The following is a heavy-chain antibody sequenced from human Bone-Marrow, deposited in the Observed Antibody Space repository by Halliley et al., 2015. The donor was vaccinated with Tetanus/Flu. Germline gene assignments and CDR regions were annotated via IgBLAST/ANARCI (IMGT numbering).Heavy chain of an antibody. CDR3: AREKFNVVPSLGLEELFFSFYGMDV. J-gene: IGHJ6*02. CDR2: IQNSGSS. V-gene: IGHV4-61*01. CDR1: GDSVSSGNYF. Sequence: TLSLTCTVSGDSVSSGNYFWIWIRQTPGKGLEWIANIQNSGSSNYNPSLKSRVTISIDTSKNQFSLNLRSVTAADTAVYYCAREKFNVVPSLGLEELFFSFYGMDVWGQGTAVTVS. D-gene: IGHD2-15*01.